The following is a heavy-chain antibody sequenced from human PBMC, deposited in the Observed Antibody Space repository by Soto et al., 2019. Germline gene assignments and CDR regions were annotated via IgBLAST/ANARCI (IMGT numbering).Heavy chain of an antibody. J-gene: IGHJ4*02. CDR1: GFTFSSYA. CDR2: ISGSGGTT. D-gene: IGHD6-13*01. V-gene: IGHV3-23*01. Sequence: GGSLRLSCAASGFTFSSYAMSWVRRAPGKGLEWVSAISGSGGTTYYADSVKGRFTISRDNSKTTLYLQVNSLRAEDTAVYYCAKRGSSWSPFDYWGQGTQVTVSS. CDR3: AKRGSSWSPFDY.